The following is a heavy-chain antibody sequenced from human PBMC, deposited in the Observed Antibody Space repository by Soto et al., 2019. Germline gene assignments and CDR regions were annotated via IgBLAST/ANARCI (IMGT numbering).Heavy chain of an antibody. J-gene: IGHJ6*02. CDR1: GFTFRIYG. CDR3: SKDAKKYRCYNHGMDV. CDR2: ISSDGSTK. D-gene: IGHD2-2*02. Sequence: GGSLRLSCAASGFTFRIYGMHWVRQAPGKGLEWVALISSDGSTKFYEDSVKGRTTITRDNSKSTLNLEMNSLSGEDTAVYFCSKDAKKYRCYNHGMDVWGQGSTVTVSS. V-gene: IGHV3-30*18.